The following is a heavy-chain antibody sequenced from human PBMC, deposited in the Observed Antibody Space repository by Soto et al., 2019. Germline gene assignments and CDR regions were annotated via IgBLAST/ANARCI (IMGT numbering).Heavy chain of an antibody. CDR1: GFTFSSYG. D-gene: IGHD2-21*01. Sequence: GVSLRLSCAASGFTFSSYGMHWVRQAPGKGLEWVAVIWYDGSNKYYADSVKGRFTISRDNSKNTLYLQMNSLRAEDTAVYYCARQIAAGAFDIWGQGTMVTVSS. CDR3: ARQIAAGAFDI. V-gene: IGHV3-33*01. J-gene: IGHJ3*02. CDR2: IWYDGSNK.